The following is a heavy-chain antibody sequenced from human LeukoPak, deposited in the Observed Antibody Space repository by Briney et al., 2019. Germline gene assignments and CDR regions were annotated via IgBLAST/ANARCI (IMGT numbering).Heavy chain of an antibody. CDR1: SGSISSYY. J-gene: IGHJ6*02. CDR2: IYTSGST. CDR3: ARRYYYASSYGMDV. D-gene: IGHD3-22*01. V-gene: IGHV4-4*07. Sequence: SETLSLTCTVSSGSISSYYWSWIRQPAGKGLEWIGRIYTSGSTNYNPSLKSRVTMSVDTSKNQFSLKLRSVTAADTAVYYCARRYYYASSYGMDVWGQGTTVTVSS.